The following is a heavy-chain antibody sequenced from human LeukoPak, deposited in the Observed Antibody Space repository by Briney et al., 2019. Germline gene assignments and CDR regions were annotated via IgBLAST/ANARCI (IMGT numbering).Heavy chain of an antibody. J-gene: IGHJ4*02. D-gene: IGHD5-18*01. CDR3: ASDRVPGYSYGYAPEY. CDR1: GFTFSPYW. Sequence: PGGSLRLSCAASGFTFSPYWMTWVRQAPGKGLEWVANIKPDGSGQYYVDSVKGRFTISRDNAKNTLYLQMNSLRPEDTAVYSCASDRVPGYSYGYAPEYWGQGTLVTVSS. V-gene: IGHV3-7*01. CDR2: IKPDGSGQ.